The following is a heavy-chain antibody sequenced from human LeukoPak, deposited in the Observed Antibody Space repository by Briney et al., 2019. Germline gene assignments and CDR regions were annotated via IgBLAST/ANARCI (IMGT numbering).Heavy chain of an antibody. CDR1: GGSISSGGYS. CDR3: ARAAEEEYFDY. CDR2: IYHSGST. Sequence: SETLSLTCAVSGGSISSGGYSWSWIRQPPGKGLEWIGYIYHSGSTYYNPSLKSRVTISVDRSKNQFSLKLSSVTAADTAVYYCARAAEEEYFDYWGQGTLVTVSS. J-gene: IGHJ4*02. V-gene: IGHV4-30-2*01.